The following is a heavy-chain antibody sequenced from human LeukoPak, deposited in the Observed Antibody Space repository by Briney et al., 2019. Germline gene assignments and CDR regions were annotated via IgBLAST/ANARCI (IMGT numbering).Heavy chain of an antibody. CDR3: ARLLSTYSSSWYRSLYYYYGMDV. CDR1: GGSVSSYY. J-gene: IGHJ6*02. Sequence: SETLSLTCTVSGGSVSSYYWSWIRQPPGKGLEWIGYIYYSGSTNYNPSLKSRVTISVETSKNQFSLKLSSVTAADTAVYYCARLLSTYSSSWYRSLYYYYGMDVWGQGTTLTVSS. V-gene: IGHV4-59*02. D-gene: IGHD6-13*01. CDR2: IYYSGST.